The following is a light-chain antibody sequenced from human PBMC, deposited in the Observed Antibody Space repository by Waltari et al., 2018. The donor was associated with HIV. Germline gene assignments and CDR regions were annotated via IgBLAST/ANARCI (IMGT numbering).Light chain of an antibody. J-gene: IGKJ5*01. CDR3: QQYHQWPFT. V-gene: IGKV3-15*01. Sequence: EIVMTPSPATLSVSPGERVTLSCRASQNVNCYLGWFQQKPGQAPRLLIYDASSRATDTPVRFSASGSGTVFSLTISSLRSEDFAVYYCQQYHQWPFTFGRGTRREIK. CDR2: DAS. CDR1: QNVNCY.